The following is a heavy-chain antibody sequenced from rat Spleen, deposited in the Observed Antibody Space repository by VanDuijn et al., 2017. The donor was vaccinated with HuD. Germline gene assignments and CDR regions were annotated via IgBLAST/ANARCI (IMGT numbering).Heavy chain of an antibody. V-gene: IGHV4-2*01. CDR3: XRVXXXGXXX. J-gene: IGHJ2*01. CDR1: GFNFNDYW. CDR2: INKDSSTI. D-gene: IGHD1-12*02. Sequence: EVKLVESGGGLVQPGRSLKLSCAASGFNFNDYWMGWVRQAPGKGLEWIGEINKDSSTIKYTPSLKDKFTISRDSAQKTLYPQMSKPGTEEKRIYXXXRVXXXGXXXWGQGVXXTV.